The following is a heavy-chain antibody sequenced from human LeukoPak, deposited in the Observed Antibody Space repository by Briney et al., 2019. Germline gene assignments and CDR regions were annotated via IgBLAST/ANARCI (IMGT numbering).Heavy chain of an antibody. D-gene: IGHD3-22*01. CDR3: ARQGDYYDSSGYYYAFDY. Sequence: SETPSLTCTVSGGSISSGDYYWSWIRQPPGKGLEWIGYIYYSGSTYYNPSLKSRVTISVDTSKNQFSLKLSSVTAADTAVYYCARQGDYYDSSGYYYAFDYWGQGTLVTVSS. V-gene: IGHV4-30-4*02. CDR2: IYYSGST. CDR1: GGSISSGDYY. J-gene: IGHJ4*02.